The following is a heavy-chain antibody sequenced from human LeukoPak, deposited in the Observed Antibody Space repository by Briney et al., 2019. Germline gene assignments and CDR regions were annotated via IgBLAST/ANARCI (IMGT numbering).Heavy chain of an antibody. Sequence: GGSLRLSCAASGFTFSDYYMSWIRQAPGKGLEWVSYISSSGSTIYYADSVKGRFTISRDNAKNSLYLQMNSLRAEDTAVYYCATLAAAAGTVGAFDIWGQGTMVTVSS. CDR2: ISSSGSTI. V-gene: IGHV3-11*04. D-gene: IGHD6-13*01. CDR1: GFTFSDYY. CDR3: ATLAAAAGTVGAFDI. J-gene: IGHJ3*02.